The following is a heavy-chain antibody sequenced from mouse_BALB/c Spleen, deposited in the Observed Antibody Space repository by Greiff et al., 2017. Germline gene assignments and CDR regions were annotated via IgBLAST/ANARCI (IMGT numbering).Heavy chain of an antibody. CDR3: VRHGNNTNGMDY. V-gene: IGHV10-1*02. CDR1: GFTFNTYA. Sequence: VQLKESGGGLVQPKGSLKLSCAASGFTFNTYAMNWVRQAPGKGLEWVARIRSKSNNYATYYADSVKDRFTISRDDSHSMLYLQMNNLRTEDTAMYYCVRHGNNTNGMDYWGQGTSVTVSA. J-gene: IGHJ4*01. CDR2: IRSKSNNYAT. D-gene: IGHD2-1*01.